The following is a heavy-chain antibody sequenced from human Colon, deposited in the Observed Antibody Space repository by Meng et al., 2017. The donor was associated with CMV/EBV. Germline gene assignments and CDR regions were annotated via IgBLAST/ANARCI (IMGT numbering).Heavy chain of an antibody. CDR1: GYTFTGYY. V-gene: IGHV1-2*02. CDR2: INPNSGGT. D-gene: IGHD2-2*01. J-gene: IGHJ6*02. CDR3: ARYCSSTSCYHYYYYGMDV. Sequence: SVKVSCKASGYTFTGYYMHWVRQAPGQGLEWMGWINPNSGGTNYAQKCQGRVTMTRDTSISTAYMELSRMRSDDTAVYYCARYCSSTSCYHYYYYGMDVWGQGTTVTV.